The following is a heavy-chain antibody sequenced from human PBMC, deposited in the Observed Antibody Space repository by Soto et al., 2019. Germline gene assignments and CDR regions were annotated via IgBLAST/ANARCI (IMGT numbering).Heavy chain of an antibody. CDR3: APWFGAFDY. D-gene: IGHD3-10*01. CDR1: GFTFSSYG. Sequence: QVQLVESGGGVVQPGRSLRLSCAASGFTFSSYGMHWVRQAPGKGLEWVAVISHDGSNKYYADSVKGRFTISRDNSKNTLYLKMNSLRAEDTAVYYCAPWFGAFDYWGQGTLVTVSS. J-gene: IGHJ4*02. V-gene: IGHV3-30*03. CDR2: ISHDGSNK.